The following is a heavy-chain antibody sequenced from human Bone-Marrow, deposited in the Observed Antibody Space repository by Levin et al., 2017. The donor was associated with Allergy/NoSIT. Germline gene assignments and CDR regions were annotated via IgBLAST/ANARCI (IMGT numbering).Heavy chain of an antibody. CDR3: ARGPLLGMYFDWLAGAGLAFDI. V-gene: IGHV4-34*01. D-gene: IGHD3-9*01. Sequence: PSETLSLTCAVYGGSFSGYYWSWIRQPPGKGLEWIGEINHSGSTNYNPSLKSRVTISVDTSKNQFSLKLSSVTAADTAVYYCARGPLLGMYFDWLAGAGLAFDIWGQGTMVTVSS. CDR1: GGSFSGYY. CDR2: INHSGST. J-gene: IGHJ3*02.